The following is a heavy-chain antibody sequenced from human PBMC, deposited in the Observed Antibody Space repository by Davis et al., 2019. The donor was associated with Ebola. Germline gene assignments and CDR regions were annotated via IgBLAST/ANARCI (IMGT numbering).Heavy chain of an antibody. Sequence: ASVKVSCKTSGYTFSRYGISWVRQAPGQGLEWMGWISAYNGNTNYAQILQGRVTMTTDTSTSTAYMELRSLRSDDTAMYYCAIGGPSYNPNWFAPWGQGTLVTVSS. J-gene: IGHJ5*02. CDR2: ISAYNGNT. CDR1: GYTFSRYG. V-gene: IGHV1-18*01. CDR3: AIGGPSYNPNWFAP. D-gene: IGHD1-1*01.